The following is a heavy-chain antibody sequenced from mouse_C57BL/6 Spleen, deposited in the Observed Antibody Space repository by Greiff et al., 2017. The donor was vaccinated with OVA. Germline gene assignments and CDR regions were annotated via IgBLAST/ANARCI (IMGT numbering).Heavy chain of an antibody. Sequence: EVQLQQSGPELVKPGASVKIPCKASGYTFTDYNMDWVKQSHGKSLEWIGDINPNNGGTIYNQKFKGKATLTVDKSSSTAYMELRSLTSEDTAVYYCARRWLLDAMDYWGQGTSVTVSS. CDR3: ARRWLLDAMDY. V-gene: IGHV1-18*01. CDR1: GYTFTDYN. J-gene: IGHJ4*01. D-gene: IGHD2-3*01. CDR2: INPNNGGT.